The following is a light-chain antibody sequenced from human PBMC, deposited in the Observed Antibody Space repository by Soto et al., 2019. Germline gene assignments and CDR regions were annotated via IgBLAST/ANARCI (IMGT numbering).Light chain of an antibody. CDR3: QHYGSSPFT. CDR2: DLS. CDR1: QTISSTY. Sequence: EIVLTQSPGTLSLSPGERATLSCRASQTISSTYLAWYQHKPGQAPRLLIYDLSSRATGIPDRFSGSGSETDFTLTISRLEPEDFAVYYCQHYGSSPFTFGQGTKLEIK. V-gene: IGKV3-20*01. J-gene: IGKJ2*01.